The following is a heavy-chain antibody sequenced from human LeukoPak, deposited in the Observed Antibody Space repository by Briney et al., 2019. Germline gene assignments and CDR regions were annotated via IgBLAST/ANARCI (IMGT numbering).Heavy chain of an antibody. Sequence: GASVKVSCKASGYTFTDYYMHWVRQAPGQGPEWMGWINSNSGATNYAQKFQGRVTMTRDTSISTVYMELSSLRSDDTAVYYCARGWDRGASTPFDYWGQGTLVTVSS. CDR3: ARGWDRGASTPFDY. CDR2: INSNSGAT. CDR1: GYTFTDYY. D-gene: IGHD1-26*01. V-gene: IGHV1-2*02. J-gene: IGHJ4*02.